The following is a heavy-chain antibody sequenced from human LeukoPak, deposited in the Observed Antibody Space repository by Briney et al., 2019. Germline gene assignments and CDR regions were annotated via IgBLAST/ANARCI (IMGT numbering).Heavy chain of an antibody. D-gene: IGHD3-10*01. Sequence: GGSLRLSCAASGFTFSSYVMSWVRQAPGKGLEWVSVISGSGGSTYYADSVKGRFTISRDNSKNTLYLQMNSLRAEDTAVYYCAKGYYDSGSFYNYDYWGQGTLVTVSS. CDR2: ISGSGGST. CDR1: GFTFSSYV. J-gene: IGHJ4*02. CDR3: AKGYYDSGSFYNYDY. V-gene: IGHV3-23*01.